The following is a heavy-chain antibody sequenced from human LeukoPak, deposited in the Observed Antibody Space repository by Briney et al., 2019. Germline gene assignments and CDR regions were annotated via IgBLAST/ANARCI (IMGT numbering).Heavy chain of an antibody. D-gene: IGHD3-10*01. CDR1: GFTFSSYG. Sequence: GSLRLSCAASGFTFSSYGMHWVRQAPGKGLEWVAVISYDGSNKYYADSVKGRFTISRDNSKNTLYLQMNSLRAEDTAVYYCAKDRGENGVIDYWGQGTLVTVSS. CDR3: AKDRGENGVIDY. CDR2: ISYDGSNK. V-gene: IGHV3-30*18. J-gene: IGHJ4*02.